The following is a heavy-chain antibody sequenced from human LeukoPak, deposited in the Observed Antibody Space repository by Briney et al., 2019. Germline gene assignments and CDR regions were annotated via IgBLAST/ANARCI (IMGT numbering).Heavy chain of an antibody. CDR2: INHSGST. J-gene: IGHJ1*01. Sequence: KPSETLSLTCAVYGGSFSGYYWSWIRQPPGKGLEWIGEINHSGSTNYNPSLKSRVTISVDTSKNQFSLKLSPVTAADTAVYYCARGRGSSSSSAEYFQHWGQGTLVTVSS. CDR3: ARGRGSSSSSAEYFQH. D-gene: IGHD6-6*01. CDR1: GGSFSGYY. V-gene: IGHV4-34*01.